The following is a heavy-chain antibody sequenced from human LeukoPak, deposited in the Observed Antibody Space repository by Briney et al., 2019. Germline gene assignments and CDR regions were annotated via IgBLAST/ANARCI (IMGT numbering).Heavy chain of an antibody. Sequence: SETLSLTCTVSGGSISSYYWSWIRQHPGKGLEWIGYIYYSGSTYYNPSLKSRVTISVDTSKNQFSLKLSSVTAADTAVYYCAREGVATLYFDYWGQGTLVTVSS. V-gene: IGHV4-59*06. D-gene: IGHD5-12*01. CDR2: IYYSGST. J-gene: IGHJ4*02. CDR1: GGSISSYY. CDR3: AREGVATLYFDY.